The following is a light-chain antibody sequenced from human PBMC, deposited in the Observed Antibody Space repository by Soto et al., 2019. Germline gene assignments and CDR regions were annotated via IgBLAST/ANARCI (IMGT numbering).Light chain of an antibody. CDR3: QQYNSFHYT. Sequence: DIQMTQSPSTLSASVGDRVTITCRASQSIGSWLAWYQQRPGKAPKLLISKATSLEGGVPSRFSGSGSGTEFSITISSLQPDDFATYYCQQYNSFHYTFGQGTKLEIK. J-gene: IGKJ2*01. V-gene: IGKV1-5*03. CDR1: QSIGSW. CDR2: KAT.